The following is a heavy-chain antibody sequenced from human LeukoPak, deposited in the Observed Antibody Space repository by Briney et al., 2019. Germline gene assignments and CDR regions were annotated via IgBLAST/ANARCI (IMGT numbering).Heavy chain of an antibody. CDR1: GGSISSAYY. Sequence: PSETLSLTCTVSGGSISSAYYWSWIRQPPGKGLEWIGCTYYTGSTSYNPPLKSRVTISLDTSKNQFSLKLSSVTAADTAVYYCARREGYAYSYSIDYWGQGTLVTVSS. CDR3: ARREGYAYSYSIDY. V-gene: IGHV4-59*08. CDR2: TYYTGST. D-gene: IGHD2-15*01. J-gene: IGHJ4*02.